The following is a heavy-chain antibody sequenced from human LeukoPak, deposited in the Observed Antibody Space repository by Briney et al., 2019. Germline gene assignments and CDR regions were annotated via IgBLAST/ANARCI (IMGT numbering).Heavy chain of an antibody. Sequence: PGGSLRLSCAASGFTFSSYAMSWVRQAPGKGLEWVSIINKSGGSTNYADSVKGRFTISRDNAKNTLYLQMNSLRAEDTAVYYCARDFTGYSDIWGQGTLVTVSS. CDR1: GFTFSSYA. CDR3: ARDFTGYSDI. J-gene: IGHJ4*02. V-gene: IGHV3-23*01. CDR2: INKSGGST. D-gene: IGHD5-12*01.